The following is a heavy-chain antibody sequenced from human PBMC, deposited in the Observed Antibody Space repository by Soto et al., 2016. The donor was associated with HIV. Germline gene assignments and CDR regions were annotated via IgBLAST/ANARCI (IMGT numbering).Heavy chain of an antibody. D-gene: IGHD1-26*01. CDR3: ARGRIVGARSPFDI. CDR1: GYTFTDYY. V-gene: IGHV1-69-2*01. Sequence: EVQMEQSGTEVKQPGATVKISCKVSGYTFTDYYIHWVLQAPGKGLEWMGFVDPEDGETLYAEKFQGRVTITRNTSISTAYMELSSLRSEDTAVYYCARGRIVGARSPFDIWGQGTMVTVSS. CDR2: VDPEDGET. J-gene: IGHJ3*02.